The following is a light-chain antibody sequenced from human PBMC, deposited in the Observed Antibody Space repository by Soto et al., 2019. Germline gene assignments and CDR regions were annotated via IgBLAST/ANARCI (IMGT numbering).Light chain of an antibody. CDR1: QSISSW. J-gene: IGKJ1*01. CDR3: QQYNSYSWT. CDR2: DAS. Sequence: MTQSRVTLSVSPESRATLSCMASQSISSWLAWYQQKPGKAPKLLIYDASSLESGVPSRFSGSGSGTEFTLTISSLQTDDFATYDCQQYNSYSWTFGQGTKVDIK. V-gene: IGKV1-5*01.